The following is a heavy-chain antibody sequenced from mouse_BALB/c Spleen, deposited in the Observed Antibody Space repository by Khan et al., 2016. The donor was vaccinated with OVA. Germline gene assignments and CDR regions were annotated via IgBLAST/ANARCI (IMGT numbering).Heavy chain of an antibody. V-gene: IGHV2-2*02. D-gene: IGHD2-4*01. J-gene: IGHJ3*01. CDR2: IWSGGST. CDR1: GFSLTTYG. CDR3: ARNYEYDEGLAY. Sequence: QVQLKESGPGLVQPSQSLSITCTVSGFSLTTYGVHWVRQSPGKGLEWLGVIWSGGSTDYNAAFISRLSISKDNSKSKVFFKMNSLQANNTAIYYCARNYEYDEGLAYWGQGTLVTVSA.